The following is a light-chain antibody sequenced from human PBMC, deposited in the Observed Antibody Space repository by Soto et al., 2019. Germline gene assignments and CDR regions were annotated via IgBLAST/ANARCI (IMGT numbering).Light chain of an antibody. J-gene: IGKJ5*01. CDR1: QSVRSSH. CDR3: QQRSNWPST. Sequence: DIVLTQSPGTLSLSPGERATLSCRASQSVRSSHLAWYQQKPGQAPRLLIYDASNRATGIPARFSGSGSGTDFTLTISSLEPEDFAVYYCQQRSNWPSTFGQGTRLEIK. V-gene: IGKV3-11*01. CDR2: DAS.